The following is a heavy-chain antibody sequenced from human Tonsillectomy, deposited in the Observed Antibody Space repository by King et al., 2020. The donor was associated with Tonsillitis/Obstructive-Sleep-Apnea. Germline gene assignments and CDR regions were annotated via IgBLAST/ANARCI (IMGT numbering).Heavy chain of an antibody. V-gene: IGHV3-72*01. CDR3: AREGHRGYSGYDRDYYYYYMDV. Sequence: QLVQSGGGLVQPGGSLRLSCAASGFTFSDHYMDWVRQAPVKGLEWVGRPRNKANSYTTEYAASVKGGLTISRDDSKNSLYLQMNSLKTEDTAVYYCAREGHRGYSGYDRDYYYYYMDVWGKGTTVTVSS. D-gene: IGHD5-12*01. CDR1: GFTFSDHY. CDR2: PRNKANSYTT. J-gene: IGHJ6*03.